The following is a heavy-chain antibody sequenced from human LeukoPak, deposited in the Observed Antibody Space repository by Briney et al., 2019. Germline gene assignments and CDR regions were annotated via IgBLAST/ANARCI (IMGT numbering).Heavy chain of an antibody. J-gene: IGHJ4*02. CDR1: GFTFSTYW. CDR3: ARDLDWILFDY. D-gene: IGHD3-9*01. CDR2: IRPEGTTT. Sequence: GGCLRLSCAASGFTFSTYWMHWVRQAPGKGLVWVSRIRPEGTTTAYADSVKGRFTISRDNAKNTLFLQMNSPSAEDTAVYYCARDLDWILFDYWGQGTLVTVSS. V-gene: IGHV3-74*03.